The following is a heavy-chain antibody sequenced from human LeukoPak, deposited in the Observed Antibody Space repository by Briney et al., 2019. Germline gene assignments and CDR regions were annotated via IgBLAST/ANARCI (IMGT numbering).Heavy chain of an antibody. D-gene: IGHD3-3*01. V-gene: IGHV3-23*01. J-gene: IGHJ4*02. CDR1: GFTFSSYW. Sequence: GSLRLSCAASGFTFSSYWMSWVRQAPGKGLAWVSAISGSGGTTYYADSVKGRFTISRDNSKNMLYLQMNNLRAEDTAVYYCAKGYDFWSGGIDYWGQGTLVTVSS. CDR3: AKGYDFWSGGIDY. CDR2: ISGSGGTT.